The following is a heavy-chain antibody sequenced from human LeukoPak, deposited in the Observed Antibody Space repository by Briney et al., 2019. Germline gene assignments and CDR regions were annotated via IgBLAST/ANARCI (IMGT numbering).Heavy chain of an antibody. CDR3: ATSLPVGYYDSTASRVRVDP. CDR2: ISSSGSTI. Sequence: PGGSLRLSCAASGFTFSSYEMNWVRQAPGKGLEWVSYISSSGSTIYYADSVKGRFTVSRDNAKKSLFLQMNSLRAEDTAVYYCATSLPVGYYDSTASRVRVDPWGQGTLVTVSS. D-gene: IGHD3-22*01. J-gene: IGHJ5*02. CDR1: GFTFSSYE. V-gene: IGHV3-48*03.